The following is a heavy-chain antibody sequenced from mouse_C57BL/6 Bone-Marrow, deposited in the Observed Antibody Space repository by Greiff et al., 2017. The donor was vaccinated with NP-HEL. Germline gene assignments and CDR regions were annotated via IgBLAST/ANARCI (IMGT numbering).Heavy chain of an antibody. CDR2: IHPNSGST. J-gene: IGHJ4*01. D-gene: IGHD1-1*01. CDR1: GYTFTSYW. V-gene: IGHV1-64*01. Sequence: QVQLQQPGAELVKPGASVKLSCKASGYTFTSYWMHWVKQRPGQGLEWIGMIHPNSGSTNYNEKFKSKATLTVDKSSSTAYMQLSSLTSEDSAVYYCARRYYGSSYVAMDYWGQGTSVTVSS. CDR3: ARRYYGSSYVAMDY.